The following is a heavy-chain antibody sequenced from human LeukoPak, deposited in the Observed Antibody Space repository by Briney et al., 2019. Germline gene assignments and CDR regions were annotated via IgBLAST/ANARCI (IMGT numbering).Heavy chain of an antibody. V-gene: IGHV3-30*18. J-gene: IGHJ6*02. CDR3: AKDSITLGGMDV. D-gene: IGHD1-20*01. CDR1: GFTFSSYG. CDR2: ISYDGSNK. Sequence: GGSLRLSCAASGFTFSSYGVHWVRQAPGKGLEWVAVISYDGSNKYYADSVKGRFTISRDNSKNTLYLQMNSLRAEDTAVYYCAKDSITLGGMDVWGQGTTVTVSS.